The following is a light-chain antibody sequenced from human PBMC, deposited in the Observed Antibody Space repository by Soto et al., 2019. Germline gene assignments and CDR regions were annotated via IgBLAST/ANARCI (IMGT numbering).Light chain of an antibody. CDR2: GAS. Sequence: EIVMTQSPGTLSLPPGERATLSCRASQSVSSRLAWYQQKPGQAPRLLISGASSRATGIPDRFSGSGSGTDFTLTISRLEPEDFALYYCQHYVERSPITFGQGTRLEI. V-gene: IGKV3-20*01. J-gene: IGKJ5*01. CDR3: QHYVERSPIT. CDR1: QSVSSR.